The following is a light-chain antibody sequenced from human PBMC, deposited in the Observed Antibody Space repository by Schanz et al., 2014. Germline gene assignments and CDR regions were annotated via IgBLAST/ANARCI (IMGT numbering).Light chain of an antibody. Sequence: EIVLTQSPGTLSLSPGERATLSCRASQSVSSNLAWYQQKPGQAPRLLIYDASNRATGFPARFSGSGSGTVFTLTISSLEPEDFAVYYCQQRDSLPSRRVTFGGGTKVEIK. J-gene: IGKJ4*01. V-gene: IGKV3-11*01. CDR2: DAS. CDR3: QQRDSLPSRRVT. CDR1: QSVSSN.